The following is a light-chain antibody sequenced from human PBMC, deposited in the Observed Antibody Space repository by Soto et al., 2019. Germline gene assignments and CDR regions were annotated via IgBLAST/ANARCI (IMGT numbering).Light chain of an antibody. J-gene: IGLJ1*01. Sequence: SVLPQPASVSVSPGQSITISCTGTSSDVGGYNYVSWYQHHPGKAPKLMIFDVSNRPSGVSNRFSGSKSGNTASLTISGLQAEDEADYYCSSYTASSTYVFGTGTKVTVL. CDR3: SSYTASSTYV. CDR2: DVS. V-gene: IGLV2-14*03. CDR1: SSDVGGYNY.